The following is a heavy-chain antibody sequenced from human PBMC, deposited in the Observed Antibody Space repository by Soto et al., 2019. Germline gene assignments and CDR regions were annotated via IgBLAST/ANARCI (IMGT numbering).Heavy chain of an antibody. D-gene: IGHD3-10*01. Sequence: QVQLVESGGGVVQPGRSLRLSCAASGFTFSDYGMHWVRQAPGKGLEWVAVISYDGDNQYYVDSVKGRVTISRDNSKNTLYLQMNSLRAEDTAVYYCAKDLPLRIVIVRRVNGRGYDYWGQGTLVTVSS. CDR2: ISYDGDNQ. V-gene: IGHV3-30*18. CDR1: GFTFSDYG. J-gene: IGHJ4*02. CDR3: AKDLPLRIVIVRRVNGRGYDY.